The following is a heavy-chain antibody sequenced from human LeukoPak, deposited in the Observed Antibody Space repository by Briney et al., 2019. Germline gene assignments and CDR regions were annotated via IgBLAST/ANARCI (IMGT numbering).Heavy chain of an antibody. CDR1: GFTFSSYA. V-gene: IGHV3-30-3*01. CDR3: ASSRGTVGYYGMDV. Sequence: GRSLRLSCEASGFTFSSYAIHWVRQAPGKGLEWVGLISYDGGNTYYADYVKGRFTISRDNSKTILYLQMNSLRAEDTAMYYCASSRGTVGYYGMDVTGEGSTFSASS. CDR2: ISYDGGNT. J-gene: IGHJ6*02. D-gene: IGHD2-8*02.